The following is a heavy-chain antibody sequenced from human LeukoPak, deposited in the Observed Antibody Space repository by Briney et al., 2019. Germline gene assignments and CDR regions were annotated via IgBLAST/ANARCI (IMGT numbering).Heavy chain of an antibody. CDR1: GGSISSDTYY. D-gene: IGHD2-2*01. V-gene: IGHV4-61*02. CDR3: AREAYTTEGLPAATADYYYYMDV. CDR2: IYTSGST. Sequence: SETLSITCTVSGGSISSDTYYWSWIRQPSGKGLEWIGRIYTSGSTNYNPYLKSRVTISVDTSKKQFSLKLSSVTAADTTVYYCAREAYTTEGLPAATADYYYYMDVWGKGTTVTVSS. J-gene: IGHJ6*03.